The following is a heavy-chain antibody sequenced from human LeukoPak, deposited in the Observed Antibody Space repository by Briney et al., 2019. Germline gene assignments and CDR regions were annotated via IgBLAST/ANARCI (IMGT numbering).Heavy chain of an antibody. J-gene: IGHJ3*01. CDR3: AAEGRPTVVTFRKGAVDL. CDR2: IVVGSGNT. CDR1: GFTFTSSA. V-gene: IGHV1-58*01. D-gene: IGHD4-23*01. Sequence: SVKVSCKASGFTFTSSAVQWARQARGQRLEWIGWIVVGSGNTNYAQKFQERVTITRDMSTSTVYMELSSLRSEDTAVYYCAAEGRPTVVTFRKGAVDLWGQGTMVTVSS.